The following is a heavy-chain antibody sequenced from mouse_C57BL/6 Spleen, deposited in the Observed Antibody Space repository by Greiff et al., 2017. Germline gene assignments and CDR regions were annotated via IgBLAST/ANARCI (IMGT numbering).Heavy chain of an antibody. J-gene: IGHJ3*01. CDR3: TTYYGGAY. CDR2: IDPENGDT. CDR1: GFNIKDDY. D-gene: IGHD1-1*02. V-gene: IGHV14-4*01. Sequence: VQLKQSGAELVRPGASVKLSCTASGFNIKDDYMHWVKQRPEQGLEWIGWIDPENGDTEYASKFQGKATITADTSSNTAYLQLSSLTSEDTAVYYCTTYYGGAYWGQGTLVTVSA.